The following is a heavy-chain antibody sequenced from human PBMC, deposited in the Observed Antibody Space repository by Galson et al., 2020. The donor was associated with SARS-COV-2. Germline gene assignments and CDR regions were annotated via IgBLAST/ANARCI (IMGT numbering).Heavy chain of an antibody. CDR3: ATLMTTGTKGYYVGMYF. V-gene: IGHV3-9*01. Sequence: GGSLRLSCAASGFTFDDYAMHWVRQAPGKGLEWVSGISWNRGNIGYADSVKGRFTISRDNAKNSLYLQMNSLRAEDTALYYCATLMTTGTKGYYVGMYFGGQGTPV. CDR1: GFTFDDYA. J-gene: IGHJ6*02. CDR2: ISWNRGNI. D-gene: IGHD4-17*01.